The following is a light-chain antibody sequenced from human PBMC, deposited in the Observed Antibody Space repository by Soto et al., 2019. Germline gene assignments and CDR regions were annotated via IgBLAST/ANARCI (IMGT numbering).Light chain of an antibody. CDR1: SIGSKS. V-gene: IGLV3-21*02. CDR3: QVWDSDSAHVV. CDR2: DDG. J-gene: IGLJ2*01. Sequence: SYELTQSPSVSVAPGQTARVTCGGTSIGSKSVHWYQQKSGQAPVLVVYDDGDRPSGIPERFSGSNSGNTATLTISRVEAEDEADYYCQVWDSDSAHVVFGGGTKLTVL.